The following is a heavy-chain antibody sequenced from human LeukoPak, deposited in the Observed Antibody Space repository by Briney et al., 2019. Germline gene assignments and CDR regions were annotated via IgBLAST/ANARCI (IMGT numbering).Heavy chain of an antibody. CDR3: ASMTYYLAIAVADRGSGAFDI. V-gene: IGHV5-51*01. CDR1: GYSFTSYW. Sequence: GESLKISCKGSGYSFTSYWIGWVRQMPGKGLEWMGIIYPGDSDTRYSPSFQGQVTISADKSISTAYLQWSSLKASDTAMYYSASMTYYLAIAVADRGSGAFDIWGQGTMVTVSS. CDR2: IYPGDSDT. D-gene: IGHD6-19*01. J-gene: IGHJ3*02.